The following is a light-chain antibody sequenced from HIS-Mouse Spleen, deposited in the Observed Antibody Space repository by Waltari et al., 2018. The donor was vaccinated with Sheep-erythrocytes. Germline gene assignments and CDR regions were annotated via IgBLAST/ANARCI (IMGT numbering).Light chain of an antibody. J-gene: IGLJ1*01. V-gene: IGLV1-44*01. Sequence: QSVLTHPPSASGTPGQRVTIPCSGSSSNLGSNDLNWSPPPLRTAPKPPIHPHHQQLPGTAPKLLIYSNNQRPSGVPDRFSGSKSGTSASLAISGLQSEDEADYYCAAWDDSLNGYVFGTGTKVTVL. CDR3: AAWDDSLNGYV. CDR1: SSNLGSND. CDR2: SNN.